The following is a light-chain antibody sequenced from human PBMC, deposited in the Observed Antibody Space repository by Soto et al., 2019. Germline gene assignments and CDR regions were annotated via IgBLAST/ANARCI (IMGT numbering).Light chain of an antibody. CDR1: QGVRDD. J-gene: IGKJ4*01. CDR2: SAS. CDR3: LQENSYPLT. Sequence: IQMTQSPSSLSASVGDRVTITGRASQGVRDDVGWYPQKPGKAPKLLIYSASTLQSGVPSRFSGSGSGTDFTLTISVLHPEDFAAYYCLQENSYPLTFGGGTQVEIK. V-gene: IGKV1-6*01.